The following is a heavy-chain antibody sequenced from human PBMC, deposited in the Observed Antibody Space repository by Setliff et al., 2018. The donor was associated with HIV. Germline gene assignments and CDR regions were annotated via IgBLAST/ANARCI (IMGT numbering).Heavy chain of an antibody. D-gene: IGHD3-10*01. CDR2: IYYTGST. V-gene: IGHV4-31*03. J-gene: IGHJ4*02. CDR1: GGSISRGDYY. CDR3: ARAPFYYGSGSYQTFDY. Sequence: PSETLSLTCTVSGGSISRGDYYWSWIRQHPRKGLEWIGYIYYTGSTYYNPSLKSRVTISVDTSKNQFSLKLSSVTAADTAVYYCARAPFYYGSGSYQTFDYWGQGTLVTVSS.